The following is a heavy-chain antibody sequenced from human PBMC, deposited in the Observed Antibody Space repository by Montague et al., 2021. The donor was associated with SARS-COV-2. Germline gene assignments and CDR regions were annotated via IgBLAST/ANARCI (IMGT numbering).Heavy chain of an antibody. D-gene: IGHD4-17*01. CDR2: IFPGGXT. Sequence: TLSLTCSVSGGSISNGSYPWSWIRQPPGKGLEWIGYIFPGGXTXYXXXXQXRVTISIDNSKNQLSLRLTSITAADTALYFCARGGADFGDYGWLDSWGQGILVTVS. CDR1: GGSISNGSYP. CDR3: ARGGADFGDYGWLDS. J-gene: IGHJ5*01. V-gene: IGHV4-30-2*01.